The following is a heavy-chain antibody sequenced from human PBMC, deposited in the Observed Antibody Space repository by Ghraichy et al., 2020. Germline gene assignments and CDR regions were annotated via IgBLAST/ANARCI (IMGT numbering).Heavy chain of an antibody. Sequence: SETLSLTCTVSGGSISSGGYYWSWIRQHPGKGLEWIGYIYYSGSTYYNPSLKSRVTISVDTSKNQFSLKLSSVTAADTAVYYCARVSPIALGAPELYGMDVWGQGTTVTVSS. CDR3: ARVSPIALGAPELYGMDV. J-gene: IGHJ6*02. D-gene: IGHD1-14*01. CDR1: GGSISSGGYY. CDR2: IYYSGST. V-gene: IGHV4-31*03.